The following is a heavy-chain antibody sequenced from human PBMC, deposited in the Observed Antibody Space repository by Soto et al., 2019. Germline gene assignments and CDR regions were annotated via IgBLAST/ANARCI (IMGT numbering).Heavy chain of an antibody. D-gene: IGHD2-2*01. CDR1: GGSISSYY. J-gene: IGHJ6*02. V-gene: IGHV4-59*01. CDR2: IYYSGST. CDR3: ARGGYCSSTSCQGYYYYYGMDV. Sequence: SETLSLTCTVSGGSISSYYWSWIRQPPGKGLEWSGYIYYSGSTNYNPSLKSRVTISVDTSKNQFSLKLSSVTAADTAVYYCARGGYCSSTSCQGYYYYYGMDVWGQGTTVTVSS.